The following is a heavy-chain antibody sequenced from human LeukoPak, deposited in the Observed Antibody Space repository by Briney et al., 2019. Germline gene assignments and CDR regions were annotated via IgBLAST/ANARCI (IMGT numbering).Heavy chain of an antibody. Sequence: GGSLRLSCGASGFTFSSYSMNWVRQAPGKGLEWVSSINTVATYIYYADSVRGRFTISRDNAKNSVYLQMDSLRAEDTGVYYCARLRRNGDSGGFYYYYDYWGQGTLVTVSS. V-gene: IGHV3-21*01. J-gene: IGHJ4*02. CDR1: GFTFSSYS. CDR3: ARLRRNGDSGGFYYYYDY. CDR2: INTVATYI. D-gene: IGHD3-22*01.